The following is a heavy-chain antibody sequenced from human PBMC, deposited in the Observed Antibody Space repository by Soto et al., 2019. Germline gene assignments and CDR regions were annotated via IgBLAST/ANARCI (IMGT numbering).Heavy chain of an antibody. CDR2: INHSGST. V-gene: IGHV4-34*01. D-gene: IGHD3-22*01. CDR1: AGSFSGYY. J-gene: IGHJ4*02. CDR3: VCVARYYDSSGYYYTGSNFDY. Sequence: SETMLFTCEAYAGSFSGYYWSGRRQPPRKKQERTGEINHSGSTNYNPSLKSRVTISVDTSKNQFSLKLSSVTAADTAVYYCVCVARYYDSSGYYYTGSNFDYWGQGTLVTVSS.